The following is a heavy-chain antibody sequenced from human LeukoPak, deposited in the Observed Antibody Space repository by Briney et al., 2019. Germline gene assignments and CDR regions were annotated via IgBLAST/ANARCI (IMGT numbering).Heavy chain of an antibody. CDR1: GFTFSSYA. CDR2: ISGSGGST. CDR3: AKTYYYDSSGYFYAFDI. J-gene: IGHJ3*02. Sequence: PGGSLRLSCAASGFTFSSYAMSWVRQAPGKGLEWVSAISGSGGSTYYADSVKGRFTISRDNSKNTLYLQMNGLRAEDTAVYYCAKTYYYDSSGYFYAFDIWGQGTMVTVSS. V-gene: IGHV3-23*01. D-gene: IGHD3-22*01.